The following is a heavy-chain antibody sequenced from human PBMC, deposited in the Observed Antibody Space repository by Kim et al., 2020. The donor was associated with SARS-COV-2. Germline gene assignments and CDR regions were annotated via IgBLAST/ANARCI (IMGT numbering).Heavy chain of an antibody. CDR2: ISGSGSIT. CDR1: GFTFSTYA. Sequence: GGSLRLSCAVSGFTFSTYAMNWVRQAPGKGLEYVSGISGSGSITSYADSVKGRFTISRDNSKNTLHLQMNSLRVDDTAVYYCAKALYGGHDYWGQGTLVT. D-gene: IGHD4-17*01. J-gene: IGHJ4*02. CDR3: AKALYGGHDY. V-gene: IGHV3-23*01.